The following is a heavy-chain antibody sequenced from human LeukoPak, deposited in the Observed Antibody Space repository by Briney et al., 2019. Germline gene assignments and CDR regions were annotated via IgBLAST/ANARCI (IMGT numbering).Heavy chain of an antibody. J-gene: IGHJ4*02. V-gene: IGHV3-21*01. CDR1: GFTFDDYG. D-gene: IGHD3-10*02. CDR2: ISSSSNYI. CDR3: ARDGLFGDQGYYFDY. Sequence: PGGSLRLSCAASGFTFDDYGMSWVRQAPGKGLEWVSCISSSSNYIYYADSVKGRFTISRDNAKNSLYLQMNSLRAEDTAVYYCARDGLFGDQGYYFDYWGQGTLVTVSS.